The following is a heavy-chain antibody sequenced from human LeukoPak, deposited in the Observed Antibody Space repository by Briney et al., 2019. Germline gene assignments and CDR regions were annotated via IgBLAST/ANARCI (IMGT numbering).Heavy chain of an antibody. D-gene: IGHD5-12*01. Sequence: SEALSLTCAVYGGSFSGYYWSWIRQPPGKGLEWIGEINHSGSTSYNPSLKSRVTISVDTSKNQFSLKLSSVTAADTAVYYCARGGYSGYDLKLWGQGTLVTVSS. CDR3: ARGGYSGYDLKL. V-gene: IGHV4-34*01. CDR1: GGSFSGYY. CDR2: INHSGST. J-gene: IGHJ4*02.